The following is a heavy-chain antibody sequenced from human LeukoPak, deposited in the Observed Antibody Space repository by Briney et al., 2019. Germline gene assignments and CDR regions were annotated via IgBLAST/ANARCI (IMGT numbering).Heavy chain of an antibody. CDR3: AKDSNGWYQRGSNYFDY. CDR2: ISGSGSST. D-gene: IGHD6-19*01. V-gene: IGHV3-23*01. CDR1: GIIFRDA. Sequence: GGSLRLSCVVSGIIFRDAWMNWVRQAPGKGLEWVSTISGSGSSTYYVDSVKGRFTISRDNSKNTLYLQMNSLRAEDTAEYYCAKDSNGWYQRGSNYFDYWGQGTLVTVSS. J-gene: IGHJ4*02.